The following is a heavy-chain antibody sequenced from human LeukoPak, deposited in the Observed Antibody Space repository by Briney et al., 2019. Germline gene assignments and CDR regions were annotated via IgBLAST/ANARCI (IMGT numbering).Heavy chain of an antibody. J-gene: IGHJ4*02. CDR1: GFIFSSHW. CDR2: INGDGTKT. CDR3: GREGPLDY. V-gene: IGHV3-74*01. Sequence: GGSLRLSCAASGFIFSSHWMHWVRQTPGKGLVWVSRINGDGTKTDYAGSVKGRFTVSRDNAKNTLFLQMNSLRDDDTAIYYCGREGPLDYWGQGTLVTVSS.